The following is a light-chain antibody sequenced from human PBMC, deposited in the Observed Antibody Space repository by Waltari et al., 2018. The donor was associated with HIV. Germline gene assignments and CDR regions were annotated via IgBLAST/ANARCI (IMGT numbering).Light chain of an antibody. CDR1: QSLLLNFNNKTY. V-gene: IGKV4-1*01. CDR2: WAS. J-gene: IGKJ1*01. Sequence: DIVMTQSPASLAVSLGERATINCKSNQSLLLNFNNKTYLTWYQQKPGQSPKLLLYWASTRESGVPYRFSGSGSGTDFNLTISSLQAEDVATYYCQQCYSTPWTFGRGTKVEI. CDR3: QQCYSTPWT.